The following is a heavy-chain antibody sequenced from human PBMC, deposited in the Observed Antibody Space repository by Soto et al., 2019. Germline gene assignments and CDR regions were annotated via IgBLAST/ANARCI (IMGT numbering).Heavy chain of an antibody. CDR2: ISYDGGNT. Sequence: QEKLVESGGGVVQPGGSLRLSCEASGFMFSSYALLWVRQAPGKGLEWLANISYDGGNTYYADSVKGRFTISRDGSRYTVYLEMDSLRPEDTGVYYCARNPRPSGYDRHMDVWGQGTTVTVS. V-gene: IGHV3-30*17. CDR3: ARNPRPSGYDRHMDV. J-gene: IGHJ6*02. CDR1: GFMFSSYA. D-gene: IGHD5-12*01.